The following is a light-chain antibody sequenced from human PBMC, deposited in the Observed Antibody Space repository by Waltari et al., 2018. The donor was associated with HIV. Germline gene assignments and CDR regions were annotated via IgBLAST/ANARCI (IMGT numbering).Light chain of an antibody. CDR1: SSDADYYNY. CDR2: YVT. CDR3: SAYTSSSWV. V-gene: IGLV2-14*03. Sequence: QSALTQPASVSGSPGQSITISCTGISSDADYYNYDCWYQQHPGKAPKLMIYYVTHRPSGVSNRFSGSKSGNTASLTSSRLQAEDEADYYCSAYTSSSWVFGGGTKLTVL. J-gene: IGLJ3*02.